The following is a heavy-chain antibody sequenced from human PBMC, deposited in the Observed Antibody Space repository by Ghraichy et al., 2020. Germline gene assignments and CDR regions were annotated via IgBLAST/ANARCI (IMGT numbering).Heavy chain of an antibody. Sequence: GGSLRLSCAASGFSFSDHSMDWVRQAPGKGLEWLGRIENKIYSYTTVYAASVRGRFTISRDDSKNLLFLQMNSRKSEDTAGYYCVQQSVGLQYWGQGTQVTVSS. CDR1: GFSFSDHS. CDR2: IENKIYSYTT. V-gene: IGHV3-72*01. J-gene: IGHJ1*01. CDR3: VQQSVGLQY. D-gene: IGHD1-26*01.